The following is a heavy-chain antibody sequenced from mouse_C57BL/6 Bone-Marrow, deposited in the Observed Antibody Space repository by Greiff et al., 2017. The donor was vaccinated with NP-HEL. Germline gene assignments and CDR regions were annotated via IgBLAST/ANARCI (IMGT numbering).Heavy chain of an antibody. V-gene: IGHV1-63*01. CDR3: ARGVYPYAMDY. CDR2: IYPGGGYT. Sequence: QVQLQQSGAELVRPGTSVKMSCKASGYTFTNYWIGWAKQRPGHGLEWIGDIYPGGGYTNYNEKFKGKATLTADKSSSTAYMQLSSLTSEDSAIYYCARGVYPYAMDYWGQGTSVTVSS. CDR1: GYTFTNYW. J-gene: IGHJ4*01.